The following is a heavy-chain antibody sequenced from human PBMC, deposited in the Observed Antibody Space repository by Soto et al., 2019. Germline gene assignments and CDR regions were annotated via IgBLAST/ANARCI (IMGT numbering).Heavy chain of an antibody. CDR1: GFTFSSYA. CDR2: ISYDGSNE. J-gene: IGHJ4*02. CDR3: ARQREPITIFGVADY. Sequence: QVQLVESGGGVVQPGRSLRLSCAASGFTFSSYAMHWVRQAPGKGLEWVAVISYDGSNEYYADSVKGRFTISRDNSKNTLYLQMNSLRAEDTAVYYCARQREPITIFGVADYWGQGTLVTVSS. V-gene: IGHV3-30-3*01. D-gene: IGHD3-3*01.